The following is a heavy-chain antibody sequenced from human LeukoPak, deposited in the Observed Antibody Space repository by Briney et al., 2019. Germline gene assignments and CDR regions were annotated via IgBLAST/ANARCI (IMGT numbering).Heavy chain of an antibody. Sequence: PSETLSLTCTVFGGPISRTPYYWTWIRQTPGTGLEWIGSIYYRGSTYYNPSLQSRVTISVDTSKNQVSLKLSSVTAADTAVYYCASAGYYYESRGDCDYWGQGTLVTVSS. D-gene: IGHD3-22*01. CDR3: ASAGYYYESRGDCDY. J-gene: IGHJ4*02. CDR2: IYYRGST. V-gene: IGHV4-39*07. CDR1: GGPISRTPYY.